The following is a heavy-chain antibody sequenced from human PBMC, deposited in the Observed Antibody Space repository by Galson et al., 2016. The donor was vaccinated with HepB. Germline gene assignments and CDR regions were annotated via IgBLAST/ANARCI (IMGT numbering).Heavy chain of an antibody. CDR1: GFTFDNYW. Sequence: SLRLSCAASGFTFDNYWMHWVRQAPGKGPVWVSRISPDGSSTSYADSVKGRFTISIDNAKNTLYLQMSSLRAEDTAVYYCARDFQFGSVSNGYWGQGTLVTVSS. CDR2: ISPDGSST. V-gene: IGHV3-74*01. CDR3: ARDFQFGSVSNGY. J-gene: IGHJ4*02. D-gene: IGHD3-10*01.